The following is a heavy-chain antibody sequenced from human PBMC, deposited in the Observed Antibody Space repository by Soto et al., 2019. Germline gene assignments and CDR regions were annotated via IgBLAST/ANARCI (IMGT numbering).Heavy chain of an antibody. CDR1: VYSFSVVDYY. J-gene: IGHJ6*02. V-gene: IGHV4-39*01. D-gene: IGHD2-15*01. Sequence: RSETLSLSWSVSVYSFSVVDYYWAWIRHPPGNGLEWIGSMFYSGLTYYNPSLKSRVTLSVDTSKNQFSVRLNSVTAADTAVYYCAPLTVSLSGPYGIHVWGQGTTVT. CDR2: MFYSGLT. CDR3: APLTVSLSGPYGIHV.